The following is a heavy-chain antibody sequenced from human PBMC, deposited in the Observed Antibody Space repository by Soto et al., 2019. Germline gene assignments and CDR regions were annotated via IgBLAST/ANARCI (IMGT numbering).Heavy chain of an antibody. Sequence: QVQLVQSGAEVKKPGASVKVSCQTSGYTFTAYYLHWVRQAPGQGLEWMGWINPHSGDTNYAQKFQGWVNLNRDPSNSTAFKDLNRLRSGGHAVYLWAHYQRNDGFFDYWGQGTLVTVSS. V-gene: IGHV1-2*04. D-gene: IGHD1-1*01. CDR3: AHYQRNDGFFDY. J-gene: IGHJ4*01. CDR1: GYTFTAYY. CDR2: INPHSGDT.